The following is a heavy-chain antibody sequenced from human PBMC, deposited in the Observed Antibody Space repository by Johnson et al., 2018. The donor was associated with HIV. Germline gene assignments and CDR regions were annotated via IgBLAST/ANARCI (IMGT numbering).Heavy chain of an antibody. CDR3: ARERIGYSSSGDAFDL. V-gene: IGHV3-9*01. CDR1: GFTFDDYA. CDR2: ISWKSGSI. J-gene: IGHJ3*01. D-gene: IGHD2-2*01. Sequence: VQLVESGGGLVQPGRSLRLSCAASGFTFDDYAMHWVRQAPGKGLEWVSGISWKSGSIGYADSVKGRFTISRDNAKKTLYLQMNSLRAEDTAVYYCARERIGYSSSGDAFDLWGQGTVVNVSS.